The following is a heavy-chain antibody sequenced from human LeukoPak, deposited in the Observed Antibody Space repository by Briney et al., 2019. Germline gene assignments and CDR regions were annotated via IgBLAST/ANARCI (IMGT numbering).Heavy chain of an antibody. D-gene: IGHD6-13*01. CDR2: ISSSGSTI. J-gene: IGHJ3*02. CDR1: GFTFSDYY. Sequence: GGSLRLSCAASGFTFSDYYMSWIRQAPGKGLEWVSYISSSGSTIYYADSVKGRFTISRDNAKNSLYLRMNSLRAEDTAVYYCARQIAAAGFAFDIWGQGTMVTVSS. V-gene: IGHV3-11*01. CDR3: ARQIAAAGFAFDI.